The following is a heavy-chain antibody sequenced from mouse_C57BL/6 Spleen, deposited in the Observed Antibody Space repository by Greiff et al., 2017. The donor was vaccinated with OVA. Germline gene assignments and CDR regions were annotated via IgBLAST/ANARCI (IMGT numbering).Heavy chain of an antibody. CDR2: YPGSGNTY. V-gene: IGHV1-83*01. CDR3: RRSGRWLLRPYYAMDY. Sequence: VQLKQSGPELVKPGASVKMSCTASGYTFTDYYMHWVKQKPGKGLEWIGEIYPGSGNTYYNEKFKGKATLTADTSSSTAYMQLSSLTSEDSAVYFCARRSGRWLLRPYYAMDYWGQGTSVTVSS. D-gene: IGHD2-3*01. J-gene: IGHJ4*01. CDR1: YTFTDYYM.